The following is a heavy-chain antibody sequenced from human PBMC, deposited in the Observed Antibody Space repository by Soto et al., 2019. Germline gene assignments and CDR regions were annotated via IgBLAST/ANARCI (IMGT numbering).Heavy chain of an antibody. CDR1: GFTVSSNY. Sequence: PGGSLRLSCAASGFTVSSNYMSWVRQAPGKGLEWVSVIYSGGSTYYADSVKGRFTISRDNSKNTLYLQMNSLRAEDTAVYYCARSSFNWSYGYWGQGTLVTVSS. CDR2: IYSGGST. D-gene: IGHD1-7*01. J-gene: IGHJ4*02. V-gene: IGHV3-66*01. CDR3: ARSSFNWSYGY.